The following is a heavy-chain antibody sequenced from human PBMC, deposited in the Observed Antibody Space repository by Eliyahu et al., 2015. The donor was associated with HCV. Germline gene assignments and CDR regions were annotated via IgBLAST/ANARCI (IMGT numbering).Heavy chain of an antibody. D-gene: IGHD1-1*01. Sequence: EVQLVESGGDLVKPGGSLRLXXAASGIPXXDAWMNWVRQAPGKGXEWVGRIKSKPDGGTTDYAAPVKGRFTISRDDSKNTLYLQMNSLKTEDTALYYCTTGTPIDYWGQGTLVTVSS. J-gene: IGHJ4*02. CDR2: IKSKPDGGTT. CDR3: TTGTPIDY. V-gene: IGHV3-15*01. CDR1: GIPXXDAW.